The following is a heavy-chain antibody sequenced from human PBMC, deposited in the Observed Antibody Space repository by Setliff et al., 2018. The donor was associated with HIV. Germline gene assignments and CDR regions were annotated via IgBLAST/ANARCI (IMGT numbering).Heavy chain of an antibody. CDR2: IKSEGDGGTT. D-gene: IGHD6-19*01. Sequence: GGSLRLSCAASGFTFSFYWMSWVRQVPGKGLEWVGHIKSEGDGGTTDYAGAVKGRFTISRDVSKDTLYLQMNSLKTEDTAVYYCTTDASSGWYWYYFDYWGQGTLVTVSS. J-gene: IGHJ4*02. CDR3: TTDASSGWYWYYFDY. CDR1: GFTFSFYW. V-gene: IGHV3-15*01.